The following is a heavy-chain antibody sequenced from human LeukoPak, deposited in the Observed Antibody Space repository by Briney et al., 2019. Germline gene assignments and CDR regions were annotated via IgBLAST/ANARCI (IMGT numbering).Heavy chain of an antibody. Sequence: SETLSLTCTVSGGSISSYYWSWIRQPAGKGLERIGRIYTSGSTNYNPSLKSRVTMSVDTSKNQFSLKLSSVTAADTAVYYCARDNIATYYDFWSGSRDYYYGMDVWGQGTTVTVSS. CDR3: ARDNIATYYDFWSGSRDYYYGMDV. CDR1: GGSISSYY. V-gene: IGHV4-4*07. CDR2: IYTSGST. J-gene: IGHJ6*02. D-gene: IGHD3-3*01.